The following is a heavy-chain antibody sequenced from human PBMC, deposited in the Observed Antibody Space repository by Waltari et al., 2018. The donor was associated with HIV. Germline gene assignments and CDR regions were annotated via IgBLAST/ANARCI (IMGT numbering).Heavy chain of an antibody. Sequence: QVQLQESGPGLVKPSGTLSLTCAVSGGSISSSNWWSWVRQPPGKGLEWIGEIYHSGSTNYNPSLKSLFTISVDKSKNQFSLKLSSVTAADTAVYYCARIAVAGSPNDAFDIWGQGTMVTVSS. V-gene: IGHV4-4*02. D-gene: IGHD6-19*01. CDR3: ARIAVAGSPNDAFDI. J-gene: IGHJ3*02. CDR2: IYHSGST. CDR1: GGSISSSNW.